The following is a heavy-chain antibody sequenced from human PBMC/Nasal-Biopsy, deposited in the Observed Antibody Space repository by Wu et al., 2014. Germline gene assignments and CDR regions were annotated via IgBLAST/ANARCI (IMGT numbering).Heavy chain of an antibody. V-gene: IGHV4-59*01. D-gene: IGHD3-22*01. J-gene: IGHJ3*01. Sequence: TLSLTCTVSGASFSEYHWSWIRQPPGKGLEWLGYIYNTGSSTYNPALKSRITMSGDMSMNQFSLKLSSVTAADTAVYYCARAGLAYKDDMDYYEGAFDVWGPRDTGHRVL. CDR1: GASFSEYH. CDR3: ARAGLAYKDDMDYYEGAFDV. CDR2: IYNTGSS.